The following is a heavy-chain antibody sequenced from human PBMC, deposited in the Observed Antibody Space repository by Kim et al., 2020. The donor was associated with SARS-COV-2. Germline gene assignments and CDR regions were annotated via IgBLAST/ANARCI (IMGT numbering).Heavy chain of an antibody. CDR3: AKGGLWFGEFTKKSPLDYGMDV. V-gene: IGHV3-23*01. Sequence: GGSLRLSCAASGFTFSSYAMSWVRQAPGKGLEWVSAISGSGGSTYYADSVKGRFTISRDNSKNTLYLQMNSLRAEDTAVYYCAKGGLWFGEFTKKSPLDYGMDVWGQGTTVTVSS. J-gene: IGHJ6*02. CDR2: ISGSGGST. D-gene: IGHD3-10*01. CDR1: GFTFSSYA.